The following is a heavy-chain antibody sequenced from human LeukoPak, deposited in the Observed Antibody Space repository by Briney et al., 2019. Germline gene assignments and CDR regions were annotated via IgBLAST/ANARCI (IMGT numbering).Heavy chain of an antibody. J-gene: IGHJ6*03. V-gene: IGHV1-69*01. CDR2: IIPIFGTA. CDR3: ARGLRYSYYYYYMDV. D-gene: IGHD3-3*01. CDR1: GGTFSSYA. Sequence: ASVKASCKASGGTFSSYAISWVRQAPGQGLEWMGGIIPIFGTANYAQKFQGRVTITADESTSTAYMELSSLRSEDTAVYYCARGLRYSYYYYYMDVWGKGTTVTISS.